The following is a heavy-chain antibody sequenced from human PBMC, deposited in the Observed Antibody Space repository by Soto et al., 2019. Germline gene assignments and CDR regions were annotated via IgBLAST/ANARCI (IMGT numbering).Heavy chain of an antibody. CDR2: INPAGSAS. CDR1: GFTFSSYW. D-gene: IGHD5-18*01. Sequence: EVQLVESGGGLVQPGGSLRLSCVGSGFTFSSYWMHWVRQAPGKGPVWVSRINPAGSASSYADFVKGRVIVSRDNAKNTLYLEMNSLSAEDTAVYYCATVGYSYGWGYWGQGTLVTVSS. J-gene: IGHJ4*02. CDR3: ATVGYSYGWGY. V-gene: IGHV3-74*01.